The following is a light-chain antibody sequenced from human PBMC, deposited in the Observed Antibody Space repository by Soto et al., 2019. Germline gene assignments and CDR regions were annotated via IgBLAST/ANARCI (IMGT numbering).Light chain of an antibody. CDR2: EVN. CDR1: SSDVGGYNY. CDR3: SSYTSSSTLVV. V-gene: IGLV2-14*01. Sequence: QSALTQPASVSGSPGQSITISCTGTSSDVGGYNYVSWYQQHPGKAPKLMIYEVNNRPSGVSNRFSGSKSGNTASRTISGLQAEDEADYYCSSYTSSSTLVVFGGGIKLTVL. J-gene: IGLJ2*01.